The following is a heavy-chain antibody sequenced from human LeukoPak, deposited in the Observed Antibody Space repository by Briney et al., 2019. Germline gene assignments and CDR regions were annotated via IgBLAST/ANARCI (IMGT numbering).Heavy chain of an antibody. CDR1: GFTFSSSA. CDR3: ARASNYHDAFDI. CDR2: IVVGSGNT. D-gene: IGHD1-7*01. J-gene: IGHJ3*02. Sequence: VASVKVSCKASGFTFSSSALQWVRQARGQRLEWIGWIVVGSGNTNYAQKFQERVTITRDMSTSTAYMELRSLRSDDTAVYYCARASNYHDAFDIWGQGTMVTVSS. V-gene: IGHV1-58*01.